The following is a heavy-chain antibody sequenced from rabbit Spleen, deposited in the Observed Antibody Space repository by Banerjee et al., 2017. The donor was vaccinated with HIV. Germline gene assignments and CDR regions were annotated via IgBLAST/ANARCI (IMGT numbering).Heavy chain of an antibody. D-gene: IGHD7-1*01. CDR3: ARFYAGYGDFGYAAM. J-gene: IGHJ6*01. CDR1: GFSFSSSDY. Sequence: QSLEESGGDLVKPGASLTLTCTASGFSFSSSDYMCWVRRAPGKGLEWIACIDVAKSGDTYYTNWAKGRFTISKTSSTTVTLQMTSLTAADTATYFCARFYAGYGDFGYAAMWGPGTLVTVS. V-gene: IGHV1S40*01. CDR2: IDVAKSGDT.